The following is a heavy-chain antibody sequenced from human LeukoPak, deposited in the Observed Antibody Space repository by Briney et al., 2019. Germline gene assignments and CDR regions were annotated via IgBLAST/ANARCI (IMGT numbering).Heavy chain of an antibody. D-gene: IGHD3-10*01. Sequence: PSETLSLTCAVYGGSFSGYYWSWIRQPPGKGLEWIGEINHSGSTNYNPSLKSRVTISVDTSKNQFSLKLSSVTAADTAVYYCARGVITMVRGVINYYYYYYMDVWGKGTTVTVSS. CDR3: ARGVITMVRGVINYYYYYYMDV. CDR2: INHSGST. J-gene: IGHJ6*03. V-gene: IGHV4-34*01. CDR1: GGSFSGYY.